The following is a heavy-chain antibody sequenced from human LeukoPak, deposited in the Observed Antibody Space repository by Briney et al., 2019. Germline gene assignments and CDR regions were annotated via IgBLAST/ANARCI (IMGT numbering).Heavy chain of an antibody. CDR1: GFTFSSYA. CDR3: AKDGPHSLHYYGSGSYPYYFDY. Sequence: GGSLRLSCAASGFTFSSYAMSWVRQAPGKGLEWVSAISGSGGSTYYADSVKGRFTISRDNSKNTLYLQMNSLRAEDTAVYYCAKDGPHSLHYYGSGSYPYYFDYWGQGTLVTVSS. CDR2: ISGSGGST. D-gene: IGHD3-10*01. V-gene: IGHV3-23*01. J-gene: IGHJ4*02.